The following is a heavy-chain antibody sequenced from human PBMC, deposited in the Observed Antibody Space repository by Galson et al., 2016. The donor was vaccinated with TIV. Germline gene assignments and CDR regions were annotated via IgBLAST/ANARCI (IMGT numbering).Heavy chain of an antibody. CDR1: GFTFSSYA. CDR3: AKVRDLSGYSIVSFDH. CDR2: ITGSGAYT. J-gene: IGHJ4*02. V-gene: IGHV3-23*01. D-gene: IGHD3-3*01. Sequence: SLRLSSAASGFTFSSYAMTWVRQAPGKGLEWVSGITGSGAYTYYGDSVKGRFTISRDNPKNTLYLQMNILRAEDTAVYYCAKVRDLSGYSIVSFDHWGQGILVTVSS.